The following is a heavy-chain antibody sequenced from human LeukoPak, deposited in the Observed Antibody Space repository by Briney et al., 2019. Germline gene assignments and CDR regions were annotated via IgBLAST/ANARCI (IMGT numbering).Heavy chain of an antibody. CDR3: AKDDAWLQFGE. J-gene: IGHJ4*02. CDR1: GFTFSSYG. CDR2: ISPSGDIT. Sequence: GGSLRLSCAASGFTFSSYGMSWVRQAPGKGLEWVSGISPSGDITYYADSVKGRFTISRDNSKNTLYLEVISLTAEDTAVYYCAKDDAWLQFGEWSQGTLVTVSS. D-gene: IGHD3-10*01. V-gene: IGHV3-23*01.